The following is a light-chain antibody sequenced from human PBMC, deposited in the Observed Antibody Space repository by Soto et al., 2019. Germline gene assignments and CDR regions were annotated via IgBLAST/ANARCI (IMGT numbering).Light chain of an antibody. J-gene: IGLJ1*01. Sequence: QSALTQPPSASGSPGQSVAISCTGTNSDVGGYNYVSWYQQHPGKAPKLMIYDVNKRPSGVPDRFSGSKSGNTASLTVSGLQAEDEADYYCSSYAGSTTFEVFGTGTKVTVL. CDR1: NSDVGGYNY. CDR2: DVN. V-gene: IGLV2-8*01. CDR3: SSYAGSTTFEV.